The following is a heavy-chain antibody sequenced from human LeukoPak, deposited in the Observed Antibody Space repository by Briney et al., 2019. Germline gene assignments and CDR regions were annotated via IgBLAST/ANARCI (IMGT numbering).Heavy chain of an antibody. CDR2: VSAYNGDT. D-gene: IGHD2-2*01. J-gene: IGHJ4*02. V-gene: IGHV1-18*04. CDR3: ARDCSTSCCPPFNY. CDR1: GYTFTSYG. Sequence: SVKVSCKASGYTFTSYGISWVRQAPGQGLGWMGWVSAYNGDTNYAQRFQGRVTMTTDASTSSAYMELRSLRSDDTAVYYCARDCSTSCCPPFNYWGQGTLVTVSS.